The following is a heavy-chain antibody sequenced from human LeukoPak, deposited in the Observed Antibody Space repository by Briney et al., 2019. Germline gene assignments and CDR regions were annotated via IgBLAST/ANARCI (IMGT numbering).Heavy chain of an antibody. Sequence: HPGGSLRLSCSASGFTFSSYAMHWVRQAPGKGLEYVSAISSNGGSTYYADSVKGRFTISRDNSKNTLYLQMNSLRAEDTAVYYCVEGAGSRTYYFDYWGQGTLVTVSS. CDR3: VEGAGSRTYYFDY. D-gene: IGHD3-10*01. V-gene: IGHV3-64D*06. CDR2: ISSNGGST. CDR1: GFTFSSYA. J-gene: IGHJ4*02.